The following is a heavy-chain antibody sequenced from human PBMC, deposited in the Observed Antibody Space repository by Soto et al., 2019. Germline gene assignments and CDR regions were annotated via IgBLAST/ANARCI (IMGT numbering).Heavy chain of an antibody. CDR1: GFTFSSYA. CDR2: VDRSGSNT. D-gene: IGHD3-10*01. J-gene: IGHJ2*01. Sequence: EVQLLESGGDLVQPGGSLRLSCAASGFTFSSYAMSWVRQDPRKGLGWVSTVDRSGSNTYYTDSVKGRFTISRDNSKNTLFPQMNSLTAGDAAIYYCANRGHSTYGNWYFDLWGRGTLITVS. V-gene: IGHV3-23*01. CDR3: ANRGHSTYGNWYFDL.